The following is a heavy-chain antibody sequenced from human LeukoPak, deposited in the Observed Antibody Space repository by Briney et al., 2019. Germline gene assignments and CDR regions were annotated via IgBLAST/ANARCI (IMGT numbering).Heavy chain of an antibody. CDR3: AILYCSGGSCPYYIDY. V-gene: IGHV1-69*06. Sequence: ASVKVSCKASGGTFSSYAISWVRQAPGQGLEWMGGIIPIFGTANYAQKFQGRVTMTEDTSTDTAYMELSSLRSEDTAVYYCAILYCSGGSCPYYIDYWGQGTLVTVSS. CDR2: IIPIFGTA. J-gene: IGHJ4*02. CDR1: GGTFSSYA. D-gene: IGHD2-15*01.